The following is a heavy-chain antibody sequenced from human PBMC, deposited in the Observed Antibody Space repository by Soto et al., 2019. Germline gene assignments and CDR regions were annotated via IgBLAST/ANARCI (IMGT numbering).Heavy chain of an antibody. Sequence: SETLSLTCAVYGGSFSGYYWSWIRQPPGKGLEWIGEINHSGSTNYNPSLKSRVTISVDTSKNQFSLKLSSVTAADTAVYYCARGSLWGTINNYYYYMDVGGKGTTVTVSS. V-gene: IGHV4-34*01. CDR2: INHSGST. D-gene: IGHD3-16*01. CDR3: ARGSLWGTINNYYYYMDV. J-gene: IGHJ6*03. CDR1: GGSFSGYY.